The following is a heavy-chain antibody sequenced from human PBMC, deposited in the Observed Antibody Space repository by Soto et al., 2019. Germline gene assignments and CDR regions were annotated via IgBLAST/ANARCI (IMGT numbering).Heavy chain of an antibody. CDR3: ARVSTVKNWFDP. Sequence: SETLSLTCTVSGGSISSGGYYWSWIRRQPGKGLEWIGYIYYSGSTYYNPSLKSRVTISVDTSKNQFSLKLSSVTAEDTAVYYCARVSTVKNWFDPWGQGTLVTVS. CDR2: IYYSGST. CDR1: GGSISSGGYY. V-gene: IGHV4-31*03. D-gene: IGHD2-8*02. J-gene: IGHJ5*02.